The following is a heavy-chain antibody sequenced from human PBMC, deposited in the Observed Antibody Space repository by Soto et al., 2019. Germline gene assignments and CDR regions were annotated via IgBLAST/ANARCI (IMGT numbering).Heavy chain of an antibody. CDR3: ARTPRGYYDSSGYSDY. V-gene: IGHV1-2*02. D-gene: IGHD3-22*01. J-gene: IGHJ4*02. CDR1: GYTFTGYY. Sequence: GASVKVSCKASGYTFTGYYVHWVRQAPGQGLEWMGWINPNSGGTNYAQKLQGRVTMTRDTSISTAYMELSRLRSDDTAVYYCARTPRGYYDSSGYSDYWGQGTLVTVSS. CDR2: INPNSGGT.